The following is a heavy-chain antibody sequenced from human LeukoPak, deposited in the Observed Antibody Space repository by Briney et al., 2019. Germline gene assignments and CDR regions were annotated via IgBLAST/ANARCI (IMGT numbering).Heavy chain of an antibody. J-gene: IGHJ4*02. CDR1: GGSISSSSYY. V-gene: IGHV4-39*01. Sequence: SETLSLTCTASGGSISSSSYYWGWIRQPPGKGLEWIGSIYYSGSTYYNPSLKSRVTISVDTSKNQFSLKLSSVTAADTAVYYCASHLSGVYGYWGQGTPVTVSS. D-gene: IGHD5-12*01. CDR3: ASHLSGVYGY. CDR2: IYYSGST.